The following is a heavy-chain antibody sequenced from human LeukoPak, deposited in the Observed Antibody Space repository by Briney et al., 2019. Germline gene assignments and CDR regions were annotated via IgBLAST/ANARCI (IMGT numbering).Heavy chain of an antibody. J-gene: IGHJ4*02. Sequence: SETLSLTCAVYGGSFSGYYWSWIRQPPGKGLEWIGEINHSGSTNHNPSLKSRVTISVDTSKNQFSLKLSSVTAADTAVYYCARARTYYYGSGSYYNHFDYWGQGTLVTVSS. CDR1: GGSFSGYY. CDR3: ARARTYYYGSGSYYNHFDY. CDR2: INHSGST. D-gene: IGHD3-10*01. V-gene: IGHV4-34*01.